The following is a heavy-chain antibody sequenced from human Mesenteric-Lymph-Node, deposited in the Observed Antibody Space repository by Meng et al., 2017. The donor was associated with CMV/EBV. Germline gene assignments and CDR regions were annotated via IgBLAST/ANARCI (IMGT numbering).Heavy chain of an antibody. CDR2: IYWDDDK. Sequence: TFYGFSLSTSGVCVGWLRQPPGKALEWLALIYWDDDKRYSPSLKNRLTITKDTSKNQVVLTMTNMDPVDTATYYCAHLKVVVAAPGAWGQGTLVTVSS. V-gene: IGHV2-5*02. CDR1: GFSLSTSGVC. CDR3: AHLKVVVAAPGA. D-gene: IGHD2-15*01. J-gene: IGHJ4*02.